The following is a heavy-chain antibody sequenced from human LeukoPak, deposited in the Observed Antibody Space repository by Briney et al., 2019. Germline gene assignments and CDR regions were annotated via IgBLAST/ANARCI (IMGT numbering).Heavy chain of an antibody. CDR1: GYTFTSYG. CDR2: ISAYNGNT. CDR3: ARQGTYSSAIGMGY. Sequence: ASVKVSFTASGYTFTSYGISWVRQAPGQGLEWMGWISAYNGNTNYAQKLQGRVTMTRDTSTRTVYMEVNSLRSEDTAVYYCARQGTYSSAIGMGYWGQGTLVTVSS. V-gene: IGHV1-18*01. D-gene: IGHD6-19*01. J-gene: IGHJ4*02.